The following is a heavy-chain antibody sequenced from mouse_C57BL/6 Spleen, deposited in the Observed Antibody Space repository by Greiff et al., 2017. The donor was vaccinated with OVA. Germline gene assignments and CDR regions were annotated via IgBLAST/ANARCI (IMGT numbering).Heavy chain of an antibody. V-gene: IGHV1-52*01. CDR3: ARGANYCDY. J-gene: IGHJ2*01. CDR2: IDPSDSET. Sequence: QVQLQQPGAELVRPGSSVKLSCKASGYTFTSYWMHWVKQRPIQGLEWIGNIDPSDSETHYNQKFKDKATLTVDKSSSTAYMQLRSLTSEDSAVYYCARGANYCDYWGQGTTLTVSS. CDR1: GYTFTSYW.